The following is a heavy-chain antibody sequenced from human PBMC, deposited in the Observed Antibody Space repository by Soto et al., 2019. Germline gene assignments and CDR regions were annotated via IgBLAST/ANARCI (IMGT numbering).Heavy chain of an antibody. CDR1: GFTFSSYG. CDR3: AKDYGSVDY. Sequence: QVQLVESGGGVVQPGRSLRLSCAASGFTFSSYGMHWVRQAPGKGLEWVAVISYDGSNKYYADSVKGRFTISRDNSKNTRYLQMNSLRAEDTAVYYCAKDYGSVDYWGQGTLVTVSS. J-gene: IGHJ4*02. V-gene: IGHV3-30*18. D-gene: IGHD3-10*01. CDR2: ISYDGSNK.